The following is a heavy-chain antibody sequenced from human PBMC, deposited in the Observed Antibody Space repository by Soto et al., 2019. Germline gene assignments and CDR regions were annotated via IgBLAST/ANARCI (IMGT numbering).Heavy chain of an antibody. CDR2: ISAAGDP. V-gene: IGHV3-13*05. J-gene: IGHJ6*02. CDR3: ARTDRDFYGLDV. Sequence: EVQLEESGGGLVQPGGSLRLSCEASGFTFRNYDMHWVRQGTGKSLEWVSGISAAGDPDYADSVEGRFTISRENAQNSFFLQMNSLRVGDTAVYYCARTDRDFYGLDVWGQGTTVIVSS. CDR1: GFTFRNYD.